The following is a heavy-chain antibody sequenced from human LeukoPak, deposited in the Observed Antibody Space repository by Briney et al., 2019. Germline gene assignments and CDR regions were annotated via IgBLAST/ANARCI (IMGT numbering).Heavy chain of an antibody. CDR1: GGSISSYY. V-gene: IGHV4-59*01. Sequence: SETLSLTCTVSGGSISSYYWSWIRQPPGKGLEWIAYIYYSGSTNYNPSLKSRVTISVDTSKNQFSLKLSSVTAADTAVYYCARESGTVTTSAFDYWGQGTLVTVSS. CDR3: ARESGTVTTSAFDY. D-gene: IGHD4-17*01. CDR2: IYYSGST. J-gene: IGHJ4*02.